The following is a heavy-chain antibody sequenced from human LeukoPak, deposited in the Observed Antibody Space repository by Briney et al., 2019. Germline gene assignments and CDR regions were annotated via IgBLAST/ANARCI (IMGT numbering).Heavy chain of an antibody. CDR3: ATAGITIFGVALPADV. CDR2: ISAYNGNT. V-gene: IGHV1-18*01. J-gene: IGHJ6*04. CDR1: GYIFSSYG. Sequence: ASVKVSCKASGYIFSSYGISWVRQAPGQGLEWMGWISAYNGNTNYAQKLQGRVTMTTDTSTSTAYMELRSLRSDDTAVYYCATAGITIFGVALPADVWGKGTTVTVSS. D-gene: IGHD3-3*01.